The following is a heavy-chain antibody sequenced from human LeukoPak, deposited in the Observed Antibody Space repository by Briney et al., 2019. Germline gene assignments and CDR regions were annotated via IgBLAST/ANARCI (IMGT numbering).Heavy chain of an antibody. CDR2: INPNSGGT. Sequence: ASVNVSCTASGYTFTGYYMHWVRQAPGQGLEWMGRINPNSGGTNYAQKFQGRVTMTRDTSISTAYMELSRLRSDDTAVYYCARDSPKLYSSGWYSANAFDIWGQGTMVTVSS. D-gene: IGHD6-19*01. V-gene: IGHV1-2*06. CDR1: GYTFTGYY. CDR3: ARDSPKLYSSGWYSANAFDI. J-gene: IGHJ3*02.